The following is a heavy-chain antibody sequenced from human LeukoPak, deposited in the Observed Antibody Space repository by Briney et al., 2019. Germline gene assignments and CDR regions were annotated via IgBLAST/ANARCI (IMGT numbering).Heavy chain of an antibody. CDR2: INPNSGDT. V-gene: IGHV1-2*02. D-gene: IGHD2-15*01. J-gene: IGHJ4*02. CDR1: GYTFTGYY. CDR3: ARDPDIVVVVATKYYFDY. Sequence: ASVKLSCKVSGYTFTGYYMRWVRQAPGHGLEWIGWINPNSGDTNYAQKFQSRYTMTRDTCISTAYMELSRLRSDDTAVYYCARDPDIVVVVATKYYFDYWGQGTLVTVSS.